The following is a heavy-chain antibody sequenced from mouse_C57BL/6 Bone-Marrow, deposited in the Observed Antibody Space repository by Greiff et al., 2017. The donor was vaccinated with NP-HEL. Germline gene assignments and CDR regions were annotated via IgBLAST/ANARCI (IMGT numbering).Heavy chain of an antibody. Sequence: VQVVESDAELVKPGASVKISCKVSGYTFTDHTIHWMKQRPEQGLEWIGYIYPRDGSTKYNEKFKGKATLTADKSSSTAYMQLNSLTSEDSVVYFCARRYYYGSSYFDYWGQGTTLTVSS. CDR1: GYTFTDHT. J-gene: IGHJ2*01. D-gene: IGHD1-1*01. CDR2: IYPRDGST. CDR3: ARRYYYGSSYFDY. V-gene: IGHV1-78*01.